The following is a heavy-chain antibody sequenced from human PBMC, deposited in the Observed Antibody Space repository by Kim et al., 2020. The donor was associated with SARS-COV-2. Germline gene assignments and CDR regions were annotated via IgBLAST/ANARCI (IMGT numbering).Heavy chain of an antibody. CDR1: GFTFSSYG. D-gene: IGHD2-2*01. CDR2: ICNDGSNK. Sequence: GGSLRLSCAASGFTFSSYGMHWVRQAPGKGLEWVAVICNDGSNKYYADSVKGRFTISRDNSKNTLYLQMNSLRAEDTAVYYCARDGLGIVVVPAARGMDYYYYYMDVWGDGTPVTVSS. CDR3: ARDGLGIVVVPAARGMDYYYYYMDV. J-gene: IGHJ6*03. V-gene: IGHV3-33*01.